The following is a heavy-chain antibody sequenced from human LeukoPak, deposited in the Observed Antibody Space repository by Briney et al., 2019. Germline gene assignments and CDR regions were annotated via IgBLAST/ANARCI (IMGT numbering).Heavy chain of an antibody. V-gene: IGHV4-30-2*01. CDR3: ARDSPHYDILTGYYTGAFDI. Sequence: SETLSLTCAVSGGSISSGGYSWSWIRQPPGKGLEWIGYIYHSGSTYYNPSLKSRVTISVDRSKNQFSLKLSSVTAADTAVYYRARDSPHYDILTGYYTGAFDIWGQGTMVTVSS. D-gene: IGHD3-9*01. CDR1: GGSISSGGYS. J-gene: IGHJ3*02. CDR2: IYHSGST.